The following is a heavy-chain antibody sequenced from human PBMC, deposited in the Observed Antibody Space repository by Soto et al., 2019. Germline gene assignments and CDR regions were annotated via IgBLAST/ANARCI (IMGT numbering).Heavy chain of an antibody. CDR3: ARDVGSGSYSRYYFDY. J-gene: IGHJ4*02. CDR2: ISSSGSTI. CDR1: GFTFSSYE. Sequence: VQLVESGGGLVQPGGSLRLSCAASGFTFSSYEMNWVRQAPGKGLEWVSYISSSGSTIYYADSVKGRFTISRDNAKNSLYLQMNSLRAEDTAVYYCARDVGSGSYSRYYFDYWGQGTLVTVSS. D-gene: IGHD1-26*01. V-gene: IGHV3-48*03.